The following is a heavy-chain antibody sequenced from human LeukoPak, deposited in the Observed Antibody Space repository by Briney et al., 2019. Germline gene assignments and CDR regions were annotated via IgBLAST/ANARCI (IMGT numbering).Heavy chain of an antibody. CDR1: GGSISSGDYY. D-gene: IGHD1-26*01. Sequence: SETLSLTCTVSGGSISSGDYYWSWIRQPPGKGLEWIGYIYYSGSTNYNPSLKSRVTISVDTSKNQFSLKLSSVTAADTAVYYCARGGPYSGIDYWGQGTLVTVSS. V-gene: IGHV4-61*08. J-gene: IGHJ4*02. CDR3: ARGGPYSGIDY. CDR2: IYYSGST.